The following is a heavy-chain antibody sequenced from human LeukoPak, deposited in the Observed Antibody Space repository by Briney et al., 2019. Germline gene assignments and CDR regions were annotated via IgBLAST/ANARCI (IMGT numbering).Heavy chain of an antibody. CDR1: GGSISSYY. CDR3: ARQATRDAFDI. Sequence: SETLSLTCTVSGGSISSYYWSWIRQPPGKGLEWIGYIYYSGSTNYNPSLKSRVTISVDTSKNQFSLKLSPVTAADTAVYYCARQATRDAFDIWGQGTMVTVSS. D-gene: IGHD5-12*01. V-gene: IGHV4-59*08. CDR2: IYYSGST. J-gene: IGHJ3*02.